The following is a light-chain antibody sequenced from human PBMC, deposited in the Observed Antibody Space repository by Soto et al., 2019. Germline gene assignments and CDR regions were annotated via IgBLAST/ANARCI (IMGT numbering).Light chain of an antibody. CDR3: QQFNDYSWT. Sequence: DIPMTQSPSTLSASVGDRVTITCRASQNIYDWLAWYQQKPGEAPNLLIYKSSNLESGVPSRFSGSGFGTEFTLTISSLQPDDFATYYCQQFNDYSWTFGQGTKVEIK. V-gene: IGKV1-5*03. CDR1: QNIYDW. CDR2: KSS. J-gene: IGKJ1*01.